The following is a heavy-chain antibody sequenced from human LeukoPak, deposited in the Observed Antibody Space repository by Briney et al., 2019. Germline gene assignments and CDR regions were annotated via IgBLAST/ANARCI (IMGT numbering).Heavy chain of an antibody. Sequence: GGSLRLSCAASGFTFSSYSMNWVRQAPGKGLEWVSSISSSSYIYYADSVKGRFTISRDNAKNSLYLQMNSLRAEDTAVYYCARDSVDYYDSSGFDYWGQGTLVTVSS. J-gene: IGHJ4*02. CDR3: ARDSVDYYDSSGFDY. CDR1: GFTFSSYS. D-gene: IGHD3-22*01. V-gene: IGHV3-21*01. CDR2: ISSSSYI.